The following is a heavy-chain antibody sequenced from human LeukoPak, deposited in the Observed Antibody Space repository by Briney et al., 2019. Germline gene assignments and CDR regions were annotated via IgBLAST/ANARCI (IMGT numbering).Heavy chain of an antibody. J-gene: IGHJ5*02. CDR2: ISGSGGST. V-gene: IGHV3-23*01. D-gene: IGHD5-18*01. Sequence: QPGGSLRLSCAASGFTFSNFAMNWVRQAPGKGLEWVSTISGSGGSTYYADSVKGRFTISRDNSKNTLYLQMNSLRAEDTAVYYCARLVLDDTAMATGWFDPWGQGTLVTVSS. CDR3: ARLVLDDTAMATGWFDP. CDR1: GFTFSNFA.